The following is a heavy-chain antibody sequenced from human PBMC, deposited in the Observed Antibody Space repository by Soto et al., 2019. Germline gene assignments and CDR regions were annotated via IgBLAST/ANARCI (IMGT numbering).Heavy chain of an antibody. V-gene: IGHV1-69*01. CDR1: GGTFSTYA. CDR3: ARSQGGSSSLDIYYYYYYGMDV. CDR2: VIPIFGTP. D-gene: IGHD2-15*01. Sequence: QVQLVQSGAEVKKPGSSVKVSCKAPGGTFSTYAISWVRQAPGQGLEWMGGVIPIFGTPKYAQEFQGRVMITADESTSTGYMELRSLRSEDTAVYYCARSQGGSSSLDIYYYYYYGMDVWGQGTTVTVSS. J-gene: IGHJ6*02.